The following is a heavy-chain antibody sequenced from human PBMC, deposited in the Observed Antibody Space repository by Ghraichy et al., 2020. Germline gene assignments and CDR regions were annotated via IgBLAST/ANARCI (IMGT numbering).Heavy chain of an antibody. CDR2: ISGSGGST. J-gene: IGHJ4*02. CDR1: GFTFSSYA. Sequence: GGSLRLSCAASGFTFSSYAMSWVRQAPGKGLEWVSAISGSGGSTYYADSVKGRFTISRDNSKNTLYLQMNSLRAEDTAVYYCANVRTALRVWGSYRDYFDYWGQGTLVTVSS. CDR3: ANVRTALRVWGSYRDYFDY. D-gene: IGHD3-16*01. V-gene: IGHV3-23*01.